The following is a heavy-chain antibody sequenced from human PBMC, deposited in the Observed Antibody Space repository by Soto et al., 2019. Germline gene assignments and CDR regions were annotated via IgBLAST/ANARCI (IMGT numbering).Heavy chain of an antibody. D-gene: IGHD2-2*01. CDR3: GRLTPVSVLDL. V-gene: IGHV4-4*02. Sequence: LALTCAVSGDTISSSYWWSWVRLSPVKGLEWIGEIYHSGSANYNPSFKGRVFMSVDKSKNHFSLRLTSVTAADTAVFYCGRLTPVSVLDLWGHGTQVTVSS. CDR2: IYHSGSA. J-gene: IGHJ4*01. CDR1: GDTISSSYW.